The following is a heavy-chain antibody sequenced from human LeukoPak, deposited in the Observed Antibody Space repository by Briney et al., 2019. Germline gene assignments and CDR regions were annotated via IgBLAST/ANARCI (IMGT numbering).Heavy chain of an antibody. D-gene: IGHD3-10*01. J-gene: IGHJ5*02. CDR3: AGRSGSYLATRFDP. CDR2: IIPIFGTA. V-gene: IGHV1-69*06. CDR1: GGTFSSYA. Sequence: GASVKVSCKASGGTFSSYAISWVRQAPGQGLEWMGGIIPIFGTANYAQKFQGRVTITADKSTSTAYMELSSLRSEDTAVYYCAGRSGSYLATRFDPWGQGTLVTVSS.